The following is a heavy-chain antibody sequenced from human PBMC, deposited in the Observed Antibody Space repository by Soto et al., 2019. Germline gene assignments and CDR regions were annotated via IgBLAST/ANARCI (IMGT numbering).Heavy chain of an antibody. CDR1: GFTVSSNY. J-gene: IGHJ4*02. D-gene: IGHD6-6*01. Sequence: EVQLVETGGGLIQPGGSLRLSCAASGFTVSSNYMNWVRQAPGKGLEWLSIIYSDGTTYYADSVKGRFTISRDNFKNTLYLQMNNLSAEDTAVYYYAFLSNWGQGTLVTVSS. CDR2: IYSDGTT. CDR3: AFLSN. V-gene: IGHV3-53*02.